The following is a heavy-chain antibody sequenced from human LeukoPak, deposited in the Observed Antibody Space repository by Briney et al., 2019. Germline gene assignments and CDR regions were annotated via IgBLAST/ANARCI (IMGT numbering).Heavy chain of an antibody. J-gene: IGHJ4*02. CDR3: ARHLLDFQSGYVDY. CDR1: GLTFSSHG. CDR2: IYYDGSDK. Sequence: PGGSLRLSCTVSGLTFSSHGMHWVRQAPGRGLEWVAIIYYDGSDKFYADSVRGRFTISRDNSRNTLYLQMNSLRAEDTAIYYCARHLLDFQSGYVDYWGQGTLVSVSS. V-gene: IGHV3-33*01. D-gene: IGHD3-3*01.